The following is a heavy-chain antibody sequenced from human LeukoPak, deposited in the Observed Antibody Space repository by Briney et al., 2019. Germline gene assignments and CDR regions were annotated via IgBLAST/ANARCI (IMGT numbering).Heavy chain of an antibody. D-gene: IGHD6-13*01. CDR2: IRGSGTTT. Sequence: GGSLRLSCAASGFTFSSYEMTWVRQAPGEGLEWVSYIRGSGTTTYYADSVKGRFTISRDNAKNSLYLQMNSLRAEDSAVYYCARLSSENSAGTEYYYMDVWGKGTTVTISS. CDR1: GFTFSSYE. J-gene: IGHJ6*03. CDR3: ARLSSENSAGTEYYYMDV. V-gene: IGHV3-48*03.